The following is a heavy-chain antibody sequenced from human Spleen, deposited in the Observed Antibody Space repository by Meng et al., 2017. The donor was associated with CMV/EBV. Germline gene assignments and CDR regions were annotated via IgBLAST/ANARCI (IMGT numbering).Heavy chain of an antibody. CDR1: GFTFSNYA. Sequence: GESLKISCAASGFTFSNYAMTWVRQAPGKGLEWVSSISSSSSYIYYADSVKGRFTISRDNAKNSLYLQMNSLRAEDTAVYYCASDMAADYYYYGMDVWGQGTTVTVSS. J-gene: IGHJ6*02. D-gene: IGHD6-25*01. CDR3: ASDMAADYYYYGMDV. CDR2: ISSSSSYI. V-gene: IGHV3-21*01.